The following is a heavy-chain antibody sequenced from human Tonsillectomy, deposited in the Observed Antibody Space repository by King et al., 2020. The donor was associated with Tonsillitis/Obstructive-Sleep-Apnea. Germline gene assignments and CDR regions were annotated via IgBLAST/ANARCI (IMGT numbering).Heavy chain of an antibody. D-gene: IGHD3-3*01. Sequence: VQLVESGGGVVQPGRSLRLSCAASGFTFSNYAMHWVRQSPGKGLEWVAVISYDGSNKYYADSVKGRFTISRDSSKNTLYLQMNSLRAKDTAVYYCAKEGLDHDSHNYYYYYAMDVWGQGTTVTVSS. CDR1: GFTFSNYA. J-gene: IGHJ6*02. CDR2: ISYDGSNK. V-gene: IGHV3-30*18. CDR3: AKEGLDHDSHNYYYYYAMDV.